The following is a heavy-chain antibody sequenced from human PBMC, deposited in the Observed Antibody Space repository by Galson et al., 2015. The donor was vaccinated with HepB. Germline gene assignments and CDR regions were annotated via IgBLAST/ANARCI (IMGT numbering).Heavy chain of an antibody. D-gene: IGHD1-26*01. V-gene: IGHV1-18*04. CDR1: GYTFTSYG. CDR2: ISAYNGNT. CDR3: ARVEASGALLPSFDY. Sequence: SVKVSCKASGYTFTSYGISWVRQAPGQGLEWMGWISAYNGNTNYAQKLQGRVTMTTDTSTSTAYMELRSLRSDDTAVYYCARVEASGALLPSFDYWGQGTLVTASS. J-gene: IGHJ4*02.